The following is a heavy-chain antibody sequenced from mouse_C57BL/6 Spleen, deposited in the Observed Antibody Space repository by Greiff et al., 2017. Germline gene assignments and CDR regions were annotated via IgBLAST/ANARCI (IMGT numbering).Heavy chain of an antibody. CDR2: IDPETGGT. J-gene: IGHJ3*01. CDR3: TRSGNWDWFAY. CDR1: GYTFTDYE. V-gene: IGHV1-15*01. D-gene: IGHD4-1*01. Sequence: QVQLKQSGAELVRPGASVTLSCKASGYTFTDYEMHWVKQTPVHGLEWIGAIDPETGGTAYNQKFKGKAILTADKSSRTAYMELRSLTSEDSAVYYCTRSGNWDWFAYWGQGTLVTVSA.